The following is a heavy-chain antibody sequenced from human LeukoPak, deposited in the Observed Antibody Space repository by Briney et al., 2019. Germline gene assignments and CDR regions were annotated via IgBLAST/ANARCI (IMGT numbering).Heavy chain of an antibody. CDR2: IDHSGST. Sequence: SETLSLTCVVYGGSFTGYYWSWIRQSPGKGLEWIGEIDHSGSTNYNPSLKSRVTILVDTSKNQFSLKLTSVAAADTAVYHCARRGRGYSYGRPLDYWGQGTLVTVSS. J-gene: IGHJ4*02. CDR3: ARRGRGYSYGRPLDY. D-gene: IGHD5-18*01. V-gene: IGHV4-34*01. CDR1: GGSFTGYY.